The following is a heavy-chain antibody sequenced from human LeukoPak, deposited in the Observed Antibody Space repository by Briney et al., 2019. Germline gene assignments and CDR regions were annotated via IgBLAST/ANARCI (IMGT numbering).Heavy chain of an antibody. Sequence: SSGTLSLTCGVSGGSISGTNWWTWVRQPPGEGLEWIGEVHLSGRTNYNPSLESRVTMSVDMSENHISLKLTSVTAADTAVYYCAREGGPYRPLDYSGQGTLVTVSS. CDR1: GGSISGTNW. CDR3: AREGGPYRPLDY. CDR2: VHLSGRT. V-gene: IGHV4-4*02. J-gene: IGHJ4*02.